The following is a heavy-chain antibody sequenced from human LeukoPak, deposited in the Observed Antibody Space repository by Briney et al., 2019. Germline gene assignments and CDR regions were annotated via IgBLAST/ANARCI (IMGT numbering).Heavy chain of an antibody. CDR2: IYSGGST. J-gene: IGHJ5*02. V-gene: IGHV3-53*01. D-gene: IGHD3-10*01. CDR1: GFTVSSNY. Sequence: PGGSLRLSCAASGFTVSSNYMGWVRQAPGKGLEWVSVIYSGGSTYYADSVKGRFTISRDNSKNTLYLQMNSLRAEDTAVYYCARDRDYYGFDPWGQGTLVTVSS. CDR3: ARDRDYYGFDP.